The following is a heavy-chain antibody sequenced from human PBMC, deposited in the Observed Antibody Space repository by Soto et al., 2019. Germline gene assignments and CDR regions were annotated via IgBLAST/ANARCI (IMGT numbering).Heavy chain of an antibody. CDR3: ASGGVRGVYYYYGMDV. J-gene: IGHJ6*02. D-gene: IGHD3-10*01. CDR2: IIPIFGTA. V-gene: IGHV1-69*01. CDR1: GGTFSSYA. Sequence: QVQLVQSGAEVKKPRSSVKVSCKASGGTFSSYAISWVRQAPGQGLEWMGGIIPIFGTANYAQKFQGRVTITADESTSTAYMELSSLRSEDTAVYYCASGGVRGVYYYYGMDVWGQGTTVTVSS.